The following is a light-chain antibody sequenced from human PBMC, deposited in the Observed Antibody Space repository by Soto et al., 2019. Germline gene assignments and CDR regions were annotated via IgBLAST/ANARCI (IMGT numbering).Light chain of an antibody. CDR3: QKYNSAPQIT. CDR1: QGISNW. Sequence: DIQMTQSPSSLSASVGDRVTITCRASQGISNWLAWYQQKPGKVPKLLIYASSTLQSGVPSRFSGSGSGTDFTLTISSLQPEDVATYYCQKYNSAPQITFGQGTRLEIK. V-gene: IGKV1-27*01. J-gene: IGKJ5*01. CDR2: ASS.